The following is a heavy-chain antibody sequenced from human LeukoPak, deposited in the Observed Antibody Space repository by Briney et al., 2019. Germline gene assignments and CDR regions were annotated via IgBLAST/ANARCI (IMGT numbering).Heavy chain of an antibody. D-gene: IGHD3-9*01. J-gene: IGHJ4*02. CDR2: IGANGGST. V-gene: IGHV3-64D*08. CDR1: GLIFSTYA. CDR3: VSLTPHNDY. Sequence: GGSLRLSCSASGLIFSTYAMQWVRQAPGKGLEYVSGIGANGGSTYYAGSVKGRFIISRDNSKNTLYLQMSSLRTDDTALYYCVSLTPHNDYWGQGTLVTVSS.